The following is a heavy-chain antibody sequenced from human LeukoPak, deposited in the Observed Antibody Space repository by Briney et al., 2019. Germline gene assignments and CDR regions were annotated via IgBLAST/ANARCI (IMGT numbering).Heavy chain of an antibody. CDR2: IKSKTDGGTL. J-gene: IGHJ4*02. Sequence: GGSLRLSCAASGFTFSNVWMSWVRQAPGEGLDWVGRIKSKTDGGTLDYAAPVKGRFTISRDDSKNTLYLQMNSLKTEDTAVYYCTKDHGSGSYYFDYWGQGTLVTVSS. CDR1: GFTFSNVW. CDR3: TKDHGSGSYYFDY. V-gene: IGHV3-15*01. D-gene: IGHD3-10*01.